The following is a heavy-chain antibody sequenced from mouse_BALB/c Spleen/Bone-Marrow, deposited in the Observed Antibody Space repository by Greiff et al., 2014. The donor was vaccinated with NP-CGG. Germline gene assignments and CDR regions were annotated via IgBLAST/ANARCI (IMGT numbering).Heavy chain of an antibody. CDR3: AREGYYGSPFAY. D-gene: IGHD1-1*01. V-gene: IGHV1-7*01. CDR1: GYTFTSYW. J-gene: IGHJ3*01. CDR2: INPSTGYT. Sequence: VQLQQSGAELAKPGASVKMSCKASGYTFTSYWMHWVKQRPGQGLEWIGYINPSTGYTEYNQKFKDKATLTADKSSSTAYMQLNSLTSEGSAVYYCAREGYYGSPFAYWGQGTLVTVSA.